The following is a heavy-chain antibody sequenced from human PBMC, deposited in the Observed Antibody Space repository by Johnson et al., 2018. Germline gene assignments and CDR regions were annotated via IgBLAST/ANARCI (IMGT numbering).Heavy chain of an antibody. CDR3: ARRVVPPTNFALDV. J-gene: IGHJ6*02. CDR1: GFTFNSHG. D-gene: IGHD2-2*01. Sequence: QVQLVQSGGGVVQPGTTXRLSCVASGFTFNSHGMLWVRQAPGKGLEWVSSIWYDGSNQYYADSVKGRFTMSRDNSKNTLYRQMNSLRAEDTAVYYCARRVVPPTNFALDVWGQGTTVTVSS. V-gene: IGHV3-33*01. CDR2: IWYDGSNQ.